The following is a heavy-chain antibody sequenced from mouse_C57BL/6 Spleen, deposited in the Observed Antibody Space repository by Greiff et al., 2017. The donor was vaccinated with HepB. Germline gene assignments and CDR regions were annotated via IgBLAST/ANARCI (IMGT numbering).Heavy chain of an antibody. D-gene: IGHD2-4*01. CDR3: ARSDRDYVYAMDY. J-gene: IGHJ4*01. CDR1: GYTFTDYY. Sequence: VQLQQSGPVLVKPGASVKMSCKASGYTFTDYYMNWVKQSHGKSLEWIGVINPYNGGTSYNQKFKGKATLTVDKSSSTAYMQLNSLTSEDSAVYYCARSDRDYVYAMDYWGQGTSVTVSS. V-gene: IGHV1-19*01. CDR2: INPYNGGT.